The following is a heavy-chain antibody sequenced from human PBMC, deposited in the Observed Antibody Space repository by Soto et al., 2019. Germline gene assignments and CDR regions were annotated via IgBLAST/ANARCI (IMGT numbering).Heavy chain of an antibody. V-gene: IGHV4-59*01. Sequence: SETLSLTCNVSGGSMSSYYWTWIRLPPGKGLESIGQIYYSGNTYYNPSLQSRVTISVDTSKNQFSLKLTSVTAADTAMYYCARVGSENYGAFDIWGQGTMVTVSS. CDR3: ARVGSENYGAFDI. CDR1: GGSMSSYY. CDR2: IYYSGNT. D-gene: IGHD3-16*01. J-gene: IGHJ3*02.